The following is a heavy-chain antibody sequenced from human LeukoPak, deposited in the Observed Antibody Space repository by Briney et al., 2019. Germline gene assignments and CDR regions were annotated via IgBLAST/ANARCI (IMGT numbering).Heavy chain of an antibody. CDR2: IYYSGST. D-gene: IGHD6-13*01. CDR1: GGSISSYY. J-gene: IGHJ4*02. V-gene: IGHV4-59*01. Sequence: PSETLSLTCTVSGGSISSYYWSWIRQPLGKGLEWIGYIYYSGSTNYNPSLKSRVTISVDTSKNQFSLKLSSVTAADTAVYYCASITSSWTPSLDYWGQGTLVTVSS. CDR3: ASITSSWTPSLDY.